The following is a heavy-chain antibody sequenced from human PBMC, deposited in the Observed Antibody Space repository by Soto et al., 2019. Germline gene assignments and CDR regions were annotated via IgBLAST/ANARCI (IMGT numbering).Heavy chain of an antibody. Sequence: PGGSLRLSCAASGFTFSSYAMHWVRQAPGKGLEWVAVISYDGSNKYYADSVKGRFTISRDNSKNTLYLQMNSLRAEDTAVYYCARENYSNYAYYYGMDVWGQGTTVTVSS. CDR1: GFTFSSYA. CDR3: ARENYSNYAYYYGMDV. V-gene: IGHV3-30-3*01. CDR2: ISYDGSNK. D-gene: IGHD4-4*01. J-gene: IGHJ6*02.